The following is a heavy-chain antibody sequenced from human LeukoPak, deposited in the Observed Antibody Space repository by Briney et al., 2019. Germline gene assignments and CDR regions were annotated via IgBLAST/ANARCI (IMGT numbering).Heavy chain of an antibody. V-gene: IGHV1-2*02. CDR2: INPNSGGT. Sequence: GASVKVSCKASGYAFTGYYMHWVRQAPGQGLEWMGWINPNSGGTNYAQKFQGRVTMTRDTSISTAYMELSRLRSDDTAVYYCARDSVAARPGDYWGQGTLVTVSS. CDR3: ARDSVAARPGDY. CDR1: GYAFTGYY. J-gene: IGHJ4*02. D-gene: IGHD6-6*01.